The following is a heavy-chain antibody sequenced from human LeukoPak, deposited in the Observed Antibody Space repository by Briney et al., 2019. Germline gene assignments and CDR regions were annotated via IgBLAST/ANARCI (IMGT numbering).Heavy chain of an antibody. CDR3: ARRSSSSRPFDP. CDR1: GFTFSTYE. J-gene: IGHJ5*02. CDR2: ITSTGGTI. V-gene: IGHV3-48*03. Sequence: PGGSLRLSCAASGFTFSTYEMNWVRQAPGKGLEWVSYITSTGGTIYYADSVKGRFTISRDNAKNSLYLQMNSQRAEDTAVYYCARRSSSSRPFDPWGQGTLVTVSS. D-gene: IGHD6-6*01.